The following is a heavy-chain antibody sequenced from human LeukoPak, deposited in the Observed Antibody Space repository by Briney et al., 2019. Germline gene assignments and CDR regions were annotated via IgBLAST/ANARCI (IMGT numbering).Heavy chain of an antibody. D-gene: IGHD3-22*01. CDR3: ARDYYDSSGYYLDY. Sequence: GGSLRLSCAASGFTFSSYWMSWVRQAPGKGLEWVANIKQDGSEKYYVDSVKGRFTISRDNAKNSLYLQMNSLRAEDTAVYYCARDYYDSSGYYLDYWGRGTLVTVSS. CDR1: GFTFSSYW. CDR2: IKQDGSEK. V-gene: IGHV3-7*01. J-gene: IGHJ4*02.